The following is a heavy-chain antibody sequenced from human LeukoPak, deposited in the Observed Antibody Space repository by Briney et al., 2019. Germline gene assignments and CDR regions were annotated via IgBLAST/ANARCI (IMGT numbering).Heavy chain of an antibody. Sequence: GGSLRLSCAASGFSFSTYGMHWVRQAPGKGLEWVAFLRYDGSNKYYADSVKGRFTISRDHSKNTLYLQMNSLGAEDTAVYYCAREEVVGGGWFDPWGQGTLVTVSS. D-gene: IGHD2-15*01. J-gene: IGHJ5*02. V-gene: IGHV3-30*02. CDR2: LRYDGSNK. CDR3: AREEVVGGGWFDP. CDR1: GFSFSTYG.